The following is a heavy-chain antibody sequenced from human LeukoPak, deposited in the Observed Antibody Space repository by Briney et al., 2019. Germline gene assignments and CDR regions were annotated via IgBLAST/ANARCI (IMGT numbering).Heavy chain of an antibody. CDR2: INHSGST. CDR1: GGSFSGYY. Sequence: SETLSLTCAVYGGSFSGYYWSWIRQPPGKGLEWIGEINHSGSTNYNPSLKSRVTISVDTSKNQFSLKLSSVTAADTAMYYCARDEGGATTWDYFDYWGQGTLVTVSS. V-gene: IGHV4-34*01. CDR3: ARDEGGATTWDYFDY. D-gene: IGHD1-26*01. J-gene: IGHJ4*02.